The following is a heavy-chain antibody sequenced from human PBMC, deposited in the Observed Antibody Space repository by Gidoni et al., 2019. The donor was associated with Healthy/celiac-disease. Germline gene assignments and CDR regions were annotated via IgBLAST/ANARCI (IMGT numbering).Heavy chain of an antibody. CDR2: ISGSGGST. Sequence: EVQLLESGGGLVQPGGSLRLSCAASAFTFGSYAMSWVRQAPGKGLEWVSAISGSGGSTYYADSVKGRFTISRDNSKNTLYLQMNSRRAEDTAVYYCAKAPRGGQNWYFDLWGRGTLVTVSS. CDR3: AKAPRGGQNWYFDL. D-gene: IGHD3-10*01. CDR1: AFTFGSYA. V-gene: IGHV3-23*01. J-gene: IGHJ2*01.